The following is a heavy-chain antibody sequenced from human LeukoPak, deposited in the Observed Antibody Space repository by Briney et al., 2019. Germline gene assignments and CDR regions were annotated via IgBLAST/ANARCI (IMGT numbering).Heavy chain of an antibody. Sequence: SGTLSLTCTVSGGSISSYYWSWIRQPPGKGLEWIGFLYTNGSPNYNPSLKSRVTISEDTSKNQISLKLTSVNAADTAVYYCARPYSSGWYGAFDIWGQGTKVTVSS. D-gene: IGHD6-19*01. J-gene: IGHJ3*02. V-gene: IGHV4-4*09. CDR1: GGSISSYY. CDR2: LYTNGSP. CDR3: ARPYSSGWYGAFDI.